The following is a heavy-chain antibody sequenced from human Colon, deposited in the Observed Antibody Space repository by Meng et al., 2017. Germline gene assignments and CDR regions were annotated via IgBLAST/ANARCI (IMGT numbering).Heavy chain of an antibody. Sequence: QGPLLQWGAGQLQPSETLSLPCAVYGGSLTDYYWSWIRQTPGKGLEWIGVINHRRTINYNPSLKSRVTISVDTSKNQILLKLTSVTAADTAKYYCARGGNIVMALAKPFDAWGQGTLVTVSS. V-gene: IGHV4-34*01. CDR1: GGSLTDYY. CDR3: ARGGNIVMALAKPFDA. J-gene: IGHJ4*02. CDR2: INHRRTI. D-gene: IGHD2-21*01.